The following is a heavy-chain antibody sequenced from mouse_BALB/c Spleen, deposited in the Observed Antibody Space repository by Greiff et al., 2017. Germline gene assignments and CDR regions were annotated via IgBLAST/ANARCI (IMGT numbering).Heavy chain of an antibody. CDR3: ARGGPFFAY. J-gene: IGHJ3*01. Sequence: FRLQQSGAELARPGASVKMSCKASGYTFTAYTMPWVKQRPGQGLEWIGYINPSSGYTNYNQKFKDKATLTADKSSSTAYMQLSSLTSEDSAVYYCARGGPFFAYWGQGTLVTVSA. CDR1: GYTFTAYT. CDR2: INPSSGYT. V-gene: IGHV1-4*01.